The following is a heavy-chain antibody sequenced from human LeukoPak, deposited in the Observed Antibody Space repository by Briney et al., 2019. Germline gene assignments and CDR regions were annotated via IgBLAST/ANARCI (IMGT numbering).Heavy chain of an antibody. CDR3: ARALMPSGYYDSSGYYTGWFDP. V-gene: IGHV4-31*03. Sequence: PSETLSLTCTVSGGSISSGGYYWSWIRQHPGKGLEWIGYIYYSGSTYYNPSLKSRVTISVDTSKNQFSLKLSSVTAADTAVYNCARALMPSGYYDSSGYYTGWFDPWGQGTLVTVSS. D-gene: IGHD3-22*01. CDR2: IYYSGST. CDR1: GGSISSGGYY. J-gene: IGHJ5*02.